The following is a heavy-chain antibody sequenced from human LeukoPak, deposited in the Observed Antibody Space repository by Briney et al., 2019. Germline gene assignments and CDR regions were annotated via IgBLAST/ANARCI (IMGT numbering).Heavy chain of an antibody. J-gene: IGHJ4*02. V-gene: IGHV3-48*01. CDR3: ARVDYYYDSSGYGYYFDY. D-gene: IGHD3-22*01. Sequence: GGSLRLSCAASGFTFSRYSMNWVRQAPGKGLEWVSYISSSSSTIYYADSVKGRFTISRDNAKNSLYLQMNSLRAEDTAVYYCARVDYYYDSSGYGYYFDYWGQGTLVTVSS. CDR1: GFTFSRYS. CDR2: ISSSSSTI.